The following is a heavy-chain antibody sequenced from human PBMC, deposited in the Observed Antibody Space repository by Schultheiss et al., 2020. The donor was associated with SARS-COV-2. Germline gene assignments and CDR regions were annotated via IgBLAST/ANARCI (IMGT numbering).Heavy chain of an antibody. D-gene: IGHD6-19*01. Sequence: SQTLSLTCTVSGGSISSYYWSWIRQPAGKGLEWIGRIYTSGSTNYNPSLKSRVTISVDTSKNQFSLKLSSVTAADTAVYYCARSIAVAEADIWGQGTMVTVSS. V-gene: IGHV4-4*07. J-gene: IGHJ3*02. CDR3: ARSIAVAEADI. CDR2: IYTSGST. CDR1: GGSISSYY.